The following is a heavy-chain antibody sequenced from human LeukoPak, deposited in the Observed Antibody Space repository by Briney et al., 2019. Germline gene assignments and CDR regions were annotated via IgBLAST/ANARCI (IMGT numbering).Heavy chain of an antibody. CDR1: GGTFSSYA. J-gene: IGHJ6*03. D-gene: IGHD2-2*01. Sequence: SVKVSCKASGGTFSSYAISWVRQAPGQGLEWMGRIIPILGIANYAQKFQGRVTITADKSTSTAYMELSSLRSDDTAVYYCARGELGYCSSTSCYGYYYYYMDVWGKGTTVTVSS. CDR2: IIPILGIA. V-gene: IGHV1-69*04. CDR3: ARGELGYCSSTSCYGYYYYYMDV.